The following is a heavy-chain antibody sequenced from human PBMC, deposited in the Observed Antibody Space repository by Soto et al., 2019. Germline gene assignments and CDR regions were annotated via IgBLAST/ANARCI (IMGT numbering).Heavy chain of an antibody. V-gene: IGHV4-31*03. CDR1: GGSISSGGYY. CDR2: IYYSGST. CDR3: AREGDYCSGGSCYRWFHP. Sequence: QVQLQESGPGLVKPSQTLSLTCTVSGGSISSGGYYWSWIRQHPGKGLEWIGYIYYSGSTYYNPSLKNRVTISLDTSKNQFALKLGSVTAADTAVYYCAREGDYCSGGSCYRWFHPWGQGTPVTVSP. D-gene: IGHD2-15*01. J-gene: IGHJ5*02.